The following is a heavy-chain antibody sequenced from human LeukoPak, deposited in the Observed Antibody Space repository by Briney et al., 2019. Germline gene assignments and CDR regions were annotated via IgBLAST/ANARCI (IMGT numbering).Heavy chain of an antibody. D-gene: IGHD1-7*01. CDR3: AKRRRLELLYYYYMDV. Sequence: GGSLRLSCAASGFTFSSSGMHWVRQAPGKGLEWVSAISGSGGSTYYADSVKGRFTISRDNSKNTLYLQMNSLRAEDTAVYYCAKRRRLELLYYYYMDVWGKGTTVTVSS. CDR1: GFTFSSSG. V-gene: IGHV3-23*01. J-gene: IGHJ6*03. CDR2: ISGSGGST.